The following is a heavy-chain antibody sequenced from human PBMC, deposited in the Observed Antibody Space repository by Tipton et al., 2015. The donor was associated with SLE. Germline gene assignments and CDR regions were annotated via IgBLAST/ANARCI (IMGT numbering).Heavy chain of an antibody. D-gene: IGHD6-6*01. J-gene: IGHJ4*02. CDR1: GGSFSGYY. Sequence: TLSLTCAVYGGSFSGYYWSWIREPPGKGLEWIGEINHSGSTNYNPSLKGRVTISVDTSKNQFSLKLSSVTAADTAVYYCARGMKQLPVDYWGQGTLVTVSS. CDR2: INHSGST. CDR3: ARGMKQLPVDY. V-gene: IGHV4-34*01.